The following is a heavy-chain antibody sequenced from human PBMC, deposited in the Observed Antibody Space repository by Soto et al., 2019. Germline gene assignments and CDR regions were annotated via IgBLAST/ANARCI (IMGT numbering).Heavy chain of an antibody. CDR2: ISAYNGNT. V-gene: IGHV1-18*01. CDR1: GYTFTSYG. CDR3: ARDKDDFWSGYSNDGFDP. Sequence: AASVKVSCKASGYTFTSYGISWVRQAPGQGLEWMGWISAYNGNTNYAQKLQGRVTMTTDTSTSTAYMELRSLRSDDTAVYYCARDKDDFWSGYSNDGFDPWGQGTLVTVSS. D-gene: IGHD3-3*01. J-gene: IGHJ5*02.